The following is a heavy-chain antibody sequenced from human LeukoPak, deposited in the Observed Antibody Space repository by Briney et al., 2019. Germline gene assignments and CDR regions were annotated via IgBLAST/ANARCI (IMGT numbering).Heavy chain of an antibody. V-gene: IGHV3-30*10. CDR3: ATGKLDASGFDFMLPF. D-gene: IGHD5-12*01. CDR2: FSRDGINT. CDR1: GFTFSSSA. J-gene: IGHJ4*02. Sequence: GRSLRLSCAASGFTFSSSAMHWVRQAPGKGLEWLAVFSRDGINTYYTDSVKGRFTISRDNSKNIFYLQMNSLRIEDTAIYYCATGKLDASGFDFMLPFWGQGTLVSVSS.